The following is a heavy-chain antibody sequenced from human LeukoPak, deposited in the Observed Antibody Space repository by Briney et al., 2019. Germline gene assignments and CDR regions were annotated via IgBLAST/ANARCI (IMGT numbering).Heavy chain of an antibody. D-gene: IGHD2-21*02. Sequence: GGSLRLSCAASGFTLSSYAMHWVRQAPGKGLEWVAVISYDGSNKYYADSVKGRFTISRDNSKNTLYLQMNSLRAEDTAVYYCARDPYCGGDCYFFDYWGQGTLVTVSS. V-gene: IGHV3-30*04. CDR1: GFTLSSYA. CDR3: ARDPYCGGDCYFFDY. CDR2: ISYDGSNK. J-gene: IGHJ4*02.